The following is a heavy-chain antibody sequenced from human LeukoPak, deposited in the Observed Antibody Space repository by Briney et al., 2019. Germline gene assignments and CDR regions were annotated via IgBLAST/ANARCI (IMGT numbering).Heavy chain of an antibody. CDR2: IYSSGGT. CDR1: GGSISSYY. Sequence: SETLSLTCTVSGGSISSYYWGWIRQPPGKTLEWIGSIYSSGGTYYNPSLKSRAIILIDTAKNHVSLNLSSVTAADTAVYYCARSDGYGLVGIWGQGTMVTVSS. J-gene: IGHJ3*02. V-gene: IGHV4-39*07. D-gene: IGHD3-10*01. CDR3: ARSDGYGLVGI.